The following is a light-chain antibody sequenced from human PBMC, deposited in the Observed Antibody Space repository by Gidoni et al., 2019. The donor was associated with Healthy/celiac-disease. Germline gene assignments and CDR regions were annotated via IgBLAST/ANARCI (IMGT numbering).Light chain of an antibody. V-gene: IGKV1-5*03. Sequence: DIQMTQSPSTLPASVGDRVTITCRASQSISSWLAWYQQKPVKAPKLLIYTAPSLESGVPSRFSGSGSGTAFTLTISSLQPDDFATYFRHQYYSYYTFGQGTKLEIK. CDR3: HQYYSYYT. J-gene: IGKJ2*01. CDR1: QSISSW. CDR2: TAP.